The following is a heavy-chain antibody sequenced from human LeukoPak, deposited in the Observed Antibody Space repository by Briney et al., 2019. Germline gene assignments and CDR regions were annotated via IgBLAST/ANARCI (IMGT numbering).Heavy chain of an antibody. CDR1: SASITSYY. Sequence: SETLSLTCTVSSASITSYYWSWIRQPPGEGLEWIGQIYYSGSTNYNPSLKSRVTISIDTSKNQVSLKLSSVTAADTAVYYCAGSITARYLAYWGQGTLVTVSS. V-gene: IGHV4-59*01. J-gene: IGHJ4*02. CDR2: IYYSGST. CDR3: AGSITARYLAY. D-gene: IGHD6-6*01.